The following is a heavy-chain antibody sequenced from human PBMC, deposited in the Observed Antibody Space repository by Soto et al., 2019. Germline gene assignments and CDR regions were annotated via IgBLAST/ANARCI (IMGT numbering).Heavy chain of an antibody. D-gene: IGHD2-2*01. Sequence: PGGSLRLSCAGSGFTFSTYWMHWVRQVPGKGLVCVSRINGDGSSVNYADSARGRFTISRDNAKNTLYLQMNTLRAEDTAVYYCATRLEGVGTYAFWGQGTLVTVSS. J-gene: IGHJ4*02. V-gene: IGHV3-74*01. CDR1: GFTFSTYW. CDR2: INGDGSSV. CDR3: ATRLEGVGTYAF.